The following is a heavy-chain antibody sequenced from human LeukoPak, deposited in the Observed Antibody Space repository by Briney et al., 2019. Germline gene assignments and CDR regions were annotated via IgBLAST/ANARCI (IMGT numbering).Heavy chain of an antibody. D-gene: IGHD4-11*01. J-gene: IGHJ1*01. Sequence: PGRSLRDSCAASGFTFSHYGMHWVRQAPGKGLEWVAVIWSDGSNKFYADSVRGRFTISRDDVRKTVYLQMDSLTAEDTAVYYCARDAQRGFDYSNSLQYWGQGTLMTVSS. V-gene: IGHV3-33*01. CDR3: ARDAQRGFDYSNSLQY. CDR2: IWSDGSNK. CDR1: GFTFSHYG.